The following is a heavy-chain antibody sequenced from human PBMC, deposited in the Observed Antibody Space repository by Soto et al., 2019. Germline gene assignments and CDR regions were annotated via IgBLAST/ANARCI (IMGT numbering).Heavy chain of an antibody. CDR1: GGSITSSSYF. V-gene: IGHV4-39*02. Sequence: PSETLSQTCIVAGGSITSSSYFWGWIPQPPGKGLEWVGSIYYSGTAYYNPSLKSRVTISVDTSKNQFSLKLTSVTAAGTAVYYCARDGPFEFGELFFYYYYGMDVWGQGTTDT. D-gene: IGHD3-10*01. CDR2: IYYSGTA. CDR3: ARDGPFEFGELFFYYYYGMDV. J-gene: IGHJ6*02.